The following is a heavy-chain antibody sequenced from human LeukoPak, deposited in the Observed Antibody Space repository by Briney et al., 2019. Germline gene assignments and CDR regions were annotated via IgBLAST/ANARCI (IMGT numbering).Heavy chain of an antibody. CDR1: GFTFDDYG. CDR2: INWSGGST. CDR3: ARYLKQQLAQGNYYYYGMDV. J-gene: IGHJ6*02. D-gene: IGHD6-13*01. Sequence: GGSLRLSCAASGFTFDDYGMSWVRQAPGKGLEWVSGINWSGGSTGYPDSVKGRFTISRDNAKNSLYLQMNTLRAEDTALYYCARYLKQQLAQGNYYYYGMDVWGQGTTVTVSS. V-gene: IGHV3-20*04.